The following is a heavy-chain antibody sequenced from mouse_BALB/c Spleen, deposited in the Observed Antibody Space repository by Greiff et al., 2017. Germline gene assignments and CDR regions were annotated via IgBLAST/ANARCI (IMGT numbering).Heavy chain of an antibody. CDR1: GFSLTSYG. CDR3: ARDHYYGSSYGAMDY. D-gene: IGHD1-1*01. V-gene: IGHV2-9*02. Sequence: VHLVESGPGLVAPSQSLSITCTVSGFSLTSYGVHWVRQPPGKGLEWLGVIWAGGSTNYNSALMSRLSISKDNSKSQVFLKMNSLQTDDTAMYYCARDHYYGSSYGAMDYWGQGTSVTVSS. CDR2: IWAGGST. J-gene: IGHJ4*01.